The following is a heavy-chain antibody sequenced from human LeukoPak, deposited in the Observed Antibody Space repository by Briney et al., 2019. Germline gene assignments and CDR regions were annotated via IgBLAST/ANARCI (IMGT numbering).Heavy chain of an antibody. V-gene: IGHV3-23*01. J-gene: IGHJ6*02. Sequence: PGGSLRLSCAASVFTFSSYAMTGVRPAPGKGLEWPSVISGDGDSTYCADSVKGRFTISRDNSKNTLYLQMNNLRADDTAIYYCAKDYVPGTNTPAMDVWGQGTTVTVSS. D-gene: IGHD1-7*01. CDR3: AKDYVPGTNTPAMDV. CDR1: VFTFSSYA. CDR2: ISGDGDST.